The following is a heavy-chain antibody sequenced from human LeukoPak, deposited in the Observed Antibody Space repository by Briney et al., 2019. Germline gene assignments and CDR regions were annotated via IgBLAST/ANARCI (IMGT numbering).Heavy chain of an antibody. V-gene: IGHV4-59*08. CDR2: IYSSGSI. CDR1: GGSISTYY. J-gene: IGHJ4*02. D-gene: IGHD5-18*01. Sequence: SETLSLTCTVSGGSISTYYWSWLRQPPGKGLEWIGYIYSSGSINYNPSLKSRVTISIDTSKNQFSLRLSSVTAADTAVYYCARLPSFGYSHGPFDSWGQGTLVTVSS. CDR3: ARLPSFGYSHGPFDS.